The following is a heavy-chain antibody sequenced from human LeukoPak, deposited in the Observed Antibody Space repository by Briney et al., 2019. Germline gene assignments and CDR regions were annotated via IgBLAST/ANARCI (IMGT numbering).Heavy chain of an antibody. CDR2: INPNSGGT. J-gene: IGHJ4*02. V-gene: IGHV1-2*02. Sequence: ASVKVSCKASGYTFTGYYMHWVRQAPGQGLEWMGWINPNSGGTNYAQKFQGRVTMTRDTSISTAYMELSRLRSDDTAVYYCARGGSYDFWSGYEKYFDYWGQGTLVTVSS. CDR1: GYTFTGYY. D-gene: IGHD3-3*01. CDR3: ARGGSYDFWSGYEKYFDY.